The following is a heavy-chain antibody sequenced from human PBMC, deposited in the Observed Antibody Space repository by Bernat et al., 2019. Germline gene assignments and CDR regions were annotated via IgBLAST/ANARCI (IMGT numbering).Heavy chain of an antibody. V-gene: IGHV4-59*01. Sequence: QVQLQESGPGLVKPSETLSPTCTVSGGSISSYYWSWIRQPPGKGLEWIGYIYYSGSTNYNPSLKSRVTISVDTSNNQFSLKLSSVTAADTAVYYCARGPRFWSGYRFYDPWGQGTLVTVSS. J-gene: IGHJ5*02. CDR1: GGSISSYY. CDR2: IYYSGST. D-gene: IGHD3-3*01. CDR3: ARGPRFWSGYRFYDP.